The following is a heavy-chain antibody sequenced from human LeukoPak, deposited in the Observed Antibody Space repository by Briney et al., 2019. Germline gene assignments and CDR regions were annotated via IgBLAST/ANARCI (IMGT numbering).Heavy chain of an antibody. CDR2: IYPGDSDT. J-gene: IGHJ6*02. CDR3: ARRCSGGSCYSDYGMDV. D-gene: IGHD2-15*01. Sequence: GESLKISCKGSGYRFTSYWIGWVRQMPGKGLEWMGIIYPGDSDTRYSPSFQGQVTISADKSISTAYLQWSSLKASDTAMYYCARRCSGGSCYSDYGMDVWGQGTTVTVSS. CDR1: GYRFTSYW. V-gene: IGHV5-51*01.